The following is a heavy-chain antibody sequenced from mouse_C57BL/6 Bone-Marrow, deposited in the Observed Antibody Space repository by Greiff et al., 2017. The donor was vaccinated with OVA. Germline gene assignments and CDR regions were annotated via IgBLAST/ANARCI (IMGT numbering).Heavy chain of an antibody. Sequence: VQLQQSGAELVRPGASVKLSCTASGFNIKDDYMHWVKQRPEQGLEWIGWIDPENGDTEYASKFQGKATITADTSSNTAYLQLSSLTSEDTAVYYCTTREGETAQVPFAYWGQGTLVTVSA. CDR2: IDPENGDT. V-gene: IGHV14-4*01. D-gene: IGHD3-2*02. CDR3: TTREGETAQVPFAY. CDR1: GFNIKDDY. J-gene: IGHJ3*01.